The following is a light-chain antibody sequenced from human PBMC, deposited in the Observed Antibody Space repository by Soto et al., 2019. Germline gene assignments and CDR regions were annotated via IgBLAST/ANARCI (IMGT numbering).Light chain of an antibody. CDR3: SAYTSTSTYV. V-gene: IGLV2-18*02. J-gene: IGLJ1*01. CDR1: SSDVGGYSR. Sequence: QSVLTQPASVSESPVQSITISCTGSSSDVGGYSRVSWYQQPPGTAPKLMIYDVSNRPSGVPDRFSGSKSGHTASLTISGLQVEDEADYYCSAYTSTSTYVFGTGTKVTVL. CDR2: DVS.